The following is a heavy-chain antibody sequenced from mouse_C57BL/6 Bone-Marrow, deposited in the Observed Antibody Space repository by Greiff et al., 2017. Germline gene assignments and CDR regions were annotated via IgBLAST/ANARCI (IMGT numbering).Heavy chain of an antibody. D-gene: IGHD1-1*01. Sequence: VQLQQSGPELVKPGASVKISCKASGYTFTDYYMNWVKPSHGKSLEWIGDINPNNGGTSYNQKFKGKATLTVDKSSSTAYMELRSLTSEDSAVYYCARGKVYYYGPGFAYWGQGTLVTVSA. CDR3: ARGKVYYYGPGFAY. CDR1: GYTFTDYY. CDR2: INPNNGGT. V-gene: IGHV1-26*01. J-gene: IGHJ3*01.